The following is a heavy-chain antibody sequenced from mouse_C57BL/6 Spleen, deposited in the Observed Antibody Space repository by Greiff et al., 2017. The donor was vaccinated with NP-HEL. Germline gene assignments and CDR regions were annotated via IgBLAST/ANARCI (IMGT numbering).Heavy chain of an antibody. CDR1: GYAFSSYW. CDR3: AREGITTVEKNFDY. CDR2: IYPGDGDT. Sequence: QVQLKESGAELVKPGASVKISCKASGYAFSSYWMNWVKQRPGKGLEWIGQIYPGDGDTNYNGKFKGKATLTADKSSSTAYMQLSSLTSEDSAVYFCAREGITTVEKNFDYWGQGTTLTVSS. J-gene: IGHJ2*01. V-gene: IGHV1-80*01. D-gene: IGHD1-1*01.